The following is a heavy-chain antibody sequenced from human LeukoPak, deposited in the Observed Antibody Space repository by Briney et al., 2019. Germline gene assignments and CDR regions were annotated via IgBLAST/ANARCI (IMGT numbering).Heavy chain of an antibody. CDR3: ARDGYSSSWYRPIYYYYYMDV. Sequence: GGSLRLSCAASGFTFSSYSMNWVRQAPGKGLEWVSYISSSSSTIYYADSVKGRFTISRDNAKNSLYLQMNSLRAEDTAVYYCARDGYSSSWYRPIYYYYYMDVWGKGTTVTISS. V-gene: IGHV3-48*01. D-gene: IGHD6-13*01. CDR2: ISSSSSTI. J-gene: IGHJ6*03. CDR1: GFTFSSYS.